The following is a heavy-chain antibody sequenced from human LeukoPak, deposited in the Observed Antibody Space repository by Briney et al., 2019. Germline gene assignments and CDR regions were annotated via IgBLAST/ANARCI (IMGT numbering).Heavy chain of an antibody. D-gene: IGHD4-17*01. CDR3: AKDVGDYNYFDY. CDR1: GFTFSSYA. V-gene: IGHV3-23*01. CDR2: ISGSGGST. J-gene: IGHJ4*02. Sequence: GGSLRLSCAASGFTFSSYAMSWVCQAPGKGLEWVSAISGSGGSTYYADSVKGRFTISRDNSKNTLYLQMNSLRAEDTAVYYCAKDVGDYNYFDYWGQGTLVTVSS.